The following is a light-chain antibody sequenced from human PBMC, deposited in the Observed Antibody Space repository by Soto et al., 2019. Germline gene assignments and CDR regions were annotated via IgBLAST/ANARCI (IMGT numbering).Light chain of an antibody. CDR2: ATS. CDR1: QRISSNY. J-gene: IGKJ1*01. Sequence: EIVLTQSPGTLSLSSGERATLSCSASQRISSNYLAWYQQKPGQAPRLLLYATSSRATGIPDRFSGSGSGTDFTLTISRLEPEDFAVYFCQQYSSSPRTFGQGSKVEIK. V-gene: IGKV3-20*01. CDR3: QQYSSSPRT.